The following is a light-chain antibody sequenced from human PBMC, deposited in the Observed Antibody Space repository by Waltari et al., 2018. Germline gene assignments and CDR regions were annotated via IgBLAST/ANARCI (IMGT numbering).Light chain of an antibody. Sequence: QSVLTQPPSVSGAPGQRVSISCTGSGSNLGAGYDVHWYQQHPGKAPKLLIYGTSTRPPGVPDRFFGSQSGTSASLAITALQAEDEAEYYCQSYDTSLSVVFGRGTKLTVL. CDR2: GTS. V-gene: IGLV1-40*01. CDR1: GSNLGAGYD. CDR3: QSYDTSLSVV. J-gene: IGLJ2*01.